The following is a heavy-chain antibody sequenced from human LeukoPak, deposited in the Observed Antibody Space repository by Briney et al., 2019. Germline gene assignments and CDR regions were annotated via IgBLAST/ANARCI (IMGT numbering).Heavy chain of an antibody. Sequence: ASVKVSCKASGYTFTDYYMHWVRQAPGQGFEWMGWINPNDGDTNYAQKFQGRVTMTRDTSISTAHMEVSRLRSGDTAVYYCARANFLYCSSTTCLFDYWGQGTLVTVSS. CDR1: GYTFTDYY. J-gene: IGHJ4*02. CDR2: INPNDGDT. D-gene: IGHD2-2*01. V-gene: IGHV1-2*02. CDR3: ARANFLYCSSTTCLFDY.